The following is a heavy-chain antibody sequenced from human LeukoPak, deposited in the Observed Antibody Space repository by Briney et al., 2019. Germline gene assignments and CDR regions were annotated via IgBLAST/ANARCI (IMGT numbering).Heavy chain of an antibody. Sequence: ASVKVSCKASGYTFTSYYMHWVRQAPGQGLEWMGWINPNSGGTNYAQKFQGRVTMTRDTSISTAYMELSRLRSDDTAVYYCARDLGSAYNWFDPWGQGTLVTVSS. D-gene: IGHD2-15*01. V-gene: IGHV1-2*02. J-gene: IGHJ5*02. CDR1: GYTFTSYY. CDR2: INPNSGGT. CDR3: ARDLGSAYNWFDP.